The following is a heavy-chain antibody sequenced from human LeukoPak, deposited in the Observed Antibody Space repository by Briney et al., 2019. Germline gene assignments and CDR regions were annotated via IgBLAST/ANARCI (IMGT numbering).Heavy chain of an antibody. D-gene: IGHD6-13*01. CDR1: GFSFDDYA. J-gene: IGHJ4*02. CDR2: ISRDGNNT. V-gene: IGHV3-43*02. Sequence: PGGSLRLSCAASGFSFDDYAMYWVRQAPGKGLEWVSLISRDGNNTYYADSVKGRFTISRDNSKNSLYLQMNSLRTEDAALYYCVKGARSDSWYSNFDYWGQGTLVTVSS. CDR3: VKGARSDSWYSNFDY.